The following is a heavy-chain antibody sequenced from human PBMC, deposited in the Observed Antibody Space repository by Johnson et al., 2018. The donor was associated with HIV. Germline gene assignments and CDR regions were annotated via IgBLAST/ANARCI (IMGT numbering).Heavy chain of an antibody. Sequence: VQLVESGGGVVRPGGSLRLSCAASGFTFDDYGMSWVRQAPGKGLEWVSGFNWSGGSTDYAESVQGRFTISRDNAKNSLYLQRNSLIAEDTALYYCARDPRSWYDDAFDIWGQGTMVTVSS. J-gene: IGHJ3*02. CDR2: FNWSGGST. D-gene: IGHD6-13*01. CDR1: GFTFDDYG. V-gene: IGHV3-20*04. CDR3: ARDPRSWYDDAFDI.